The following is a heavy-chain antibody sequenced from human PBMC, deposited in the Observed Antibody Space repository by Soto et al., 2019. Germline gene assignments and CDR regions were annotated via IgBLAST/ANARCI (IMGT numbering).Heavy chain of an antibody. CDR2: ISSSGSTI. D-gene: IGHD3-10*01. Sequence: EVQLVESGGGLVQPGGSLRLSCAASGFTFSSYEMTWVRQAPGKGLEWVSYISSSGSTIYYADSVKGRFTISRDNAKNSLYLQMNSLRAEDTAVYYCARDRGAAPIPYYFDYWGQGTLVTVSS. CDR1: GFTFSSYE. J-gene: IGHJ4*02. V-gene: IGHV3-48*03. CDR3: ARDRGAAPIPYYFDY.